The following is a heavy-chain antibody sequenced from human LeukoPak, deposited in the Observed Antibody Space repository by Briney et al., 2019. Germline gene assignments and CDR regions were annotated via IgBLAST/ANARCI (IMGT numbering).Heavy chain of an antibody. CDR2: IYYSGST. D-gene: IGHD6-19*01. CDR1: GVSISSYY. J-gene: IGHJ4*02. Sequence: PSETLSPTCTVSGVSISSYYWSWIRQPPGKGLEWIGYIYYSGSTNYNPSLKSRVTISVDTSKNQFSLKLSSVTAADTAVYYCASTISSGWPNWGQGTLVTVSS. V-gene: IGHV4-59*01. CDR3: ASTISSGWPN.